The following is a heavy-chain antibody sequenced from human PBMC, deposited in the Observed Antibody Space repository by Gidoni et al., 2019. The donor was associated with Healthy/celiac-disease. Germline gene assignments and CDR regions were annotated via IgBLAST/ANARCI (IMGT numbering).Heavy chain of an antibody. V-gene: IGHV4-34*01. CDR2: INHSGST. Sequence: QVQLQQWGAGLLKPSETLSLTCAVYGGSFSGYYWSWIRQPPGKGLEWIGEINHSGSTNYNPSLKGRVTISVDTSKNQFSLKLSSVTAADTAVYYCARGGVGQWLARPFDYWGQGTLVTVSS. D-gene: IGHD6-19*01. CDR1: GGSFSGYY. J-gene: IGHJ4*02. CDR3: ARGGVGQWLARPFDY.